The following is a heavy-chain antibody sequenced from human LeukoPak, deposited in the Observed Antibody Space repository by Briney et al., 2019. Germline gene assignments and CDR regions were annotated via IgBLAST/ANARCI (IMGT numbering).Heavy chain of an antibody. V-gene: IGHV4-59*01. CDR3: ARDRKLGY. Sequence: SETLSLTCTVSGGYISNYYWSWIRQPPGKGLEWIGYIYSGNTDYHPSLKSRVTISVDTSKNQFSLKLSSVTAADTAVYYCARDRKLGYWGQGTLVTVSS. J-gene: IGHJ4*02. CDR2: IYSGNT. CDR1: GGYISNYY. D-gene: IGHD3-16*01.